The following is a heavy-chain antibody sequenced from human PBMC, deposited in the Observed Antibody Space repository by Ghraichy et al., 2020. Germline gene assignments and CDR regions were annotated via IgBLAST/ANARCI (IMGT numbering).Heavy chain of an antibody. D-gene: IGHD2/OR15-2a*01. CDR2: IKRDGSKK. V-gene: IGHV3-7*01. J-gene: IGHJ4*02. CDR1: GFTFSNYW. CDR3: VRDNIVEVETITYFDY. Sequence: LSLTCAASGFTFSNYWMSWVRQAPGKGLEWVANIKRDGSKKNYVDSVKGRFTISRDNAKSSLYLQMNSLRAEDTAVYYCVRDNIVEVETITYFDYWGQGTLVTVSS.